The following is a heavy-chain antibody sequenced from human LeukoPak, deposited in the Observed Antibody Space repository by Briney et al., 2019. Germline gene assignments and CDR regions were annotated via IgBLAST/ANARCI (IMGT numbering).Heavy chain of an antibody. V-gene: IGHV3-7*01. CDR2: IRQDGSEK. CDR1: GVSFSSYW. J-gene: IGHJ1*01. Sequence: GGSLRLSCAASGVSFSSYWMSWVRQAPGKGLEWVANIRQDGSEKFYVDSVEGRFTISRDNAKNSLYLQMSSLRAEDTAVYYCGRTGDLSDHRGQGTLVTVSS. D-gene: IGHD7-27*01. CDR3: GRTGDLSDH.